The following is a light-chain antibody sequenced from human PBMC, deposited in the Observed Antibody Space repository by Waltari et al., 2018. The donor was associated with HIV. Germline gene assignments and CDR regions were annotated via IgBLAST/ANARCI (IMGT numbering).Light chain of an antibody. Sequence: SYELTQPSSVSVSPGQTARITCSGDLLAKKYVRWFQQKPGQAPVLVMYKDSERPSGFPARFSGSSSGTTVSLTIGGAQVDDEADYYCYSAADNSGLFGGGTKLTVL. V-gene: IGLV3-27*01. CDR2: KDS. CDR1: LLAKKY. J-gene: IGLJ3*02. CDR3: YSAADNSGL.